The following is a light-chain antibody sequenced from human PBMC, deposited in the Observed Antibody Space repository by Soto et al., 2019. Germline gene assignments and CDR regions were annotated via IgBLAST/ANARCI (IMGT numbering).Light chain of an antibody. CDR1: QGIRND. V-gene: IGKV1-6*01. CDR2: AAS. Sequence: AIQMTQSPSSLSASVGDRVTITCRASQGIRNDLGWYQKKAGKAPKLLIYAASSLQSGVPSRFSGSGSGTDFTLTISSLQPEDFATYYCLQDYNYPWTFGQGTKVEIK. CDR3: LQDYNYPWT. J-gene: IGKJ1*01.